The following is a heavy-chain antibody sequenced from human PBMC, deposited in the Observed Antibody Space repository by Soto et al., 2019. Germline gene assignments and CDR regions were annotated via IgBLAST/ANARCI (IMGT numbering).Heavy chain of an antibody. J-gene: IGHJ6*02. V-gene: IGHV3-21*01. CDR2: ISSSSSYI. CDR3: SRAGDTAMVTPDYYGMDV. CDR1: GFTFSSYS. D-gene: IGHD5-18*01. Sequence: GGSLRLSCAASGFTFSSYSMNWVRQAPGKGLEWVSSISSSSSYIYYADSVKGRFTISRDNAKNSLYLQMNSLRAEDTAVYYCSRAGDTAMVTPDYYGMDVWGQGTMVTVSS.